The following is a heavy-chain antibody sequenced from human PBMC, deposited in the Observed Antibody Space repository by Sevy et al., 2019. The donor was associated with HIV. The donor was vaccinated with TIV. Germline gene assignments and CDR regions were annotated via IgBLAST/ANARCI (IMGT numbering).Heavy chain of an antibody. V-gene: IGHV3-23*01. CDR1: GFTFSIYT. Sequence: GGSLRLSCTASGFTFSIYTMSWVRQAPGKGLEWVSTFCFGGGKINYADSVKGRFTISRDNSKNTVYLQMNSLRVEDTAVYYCAREGGTTPYAFWGKGPLVTV. CDR2: FCFGGGKI. D-gene: IGHD2-15*01. J-gene: IGHJ4*02. CDR3: AREGGTTPYAF.